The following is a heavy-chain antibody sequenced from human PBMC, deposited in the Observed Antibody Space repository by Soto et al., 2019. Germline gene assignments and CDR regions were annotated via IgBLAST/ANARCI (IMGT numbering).Heavy chain of an antibody. Sequence: GASVKVSCKASGYTFTSYGISWVRQAPGQGLEWMGWISAYNGNTNYAQKLQGRVTMTTDTSTSTAYMELRSLRSDDTAVYYCARVSESSSSVAYYYYYGMDVWGQGTTVTVSS. CDR3: ARVSESSSSVAYYYYYGMDV. CDR2: ISAYNGNT. CDR1: GYTFTSYG. V-gene: IGHV1-18*01. J-gene: IGHJ6*02. D-gene: IGHD6-6*01.